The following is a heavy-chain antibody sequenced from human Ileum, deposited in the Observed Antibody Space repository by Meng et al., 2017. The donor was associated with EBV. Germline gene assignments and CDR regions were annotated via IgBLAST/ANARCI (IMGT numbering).Heavy chain of an antibody. Sequence: QARLQQSGPERLTPSQTLSLSCTVSVGSISSCINYWSWSRQPPGKGLEWSGHIYNSGSTYYNPSLKSRITISVDTSKNQFSLKLSSVTAADTAVYYCARGQKGYFDLWGRGTLVTVSS. CDR1: VGSISSCINY. CDR3: ARGQKGYFDL. J-gene: IGHJ2*01. CDR2: IYNSGST. V-gene: IGHV4-30-4*01.